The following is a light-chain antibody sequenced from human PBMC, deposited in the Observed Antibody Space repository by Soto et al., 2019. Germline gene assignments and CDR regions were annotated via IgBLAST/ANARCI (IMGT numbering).Light chain of an antibody. V-gene: IGKV3-15*01. J-gene: IGKJ1*01. Sequence: EIVMPQSPATLSVSPGESVTLSCRASLTMNNNIAWYQHKPGQAPRLLIFGASSSATGVPGRFSGSGFGTEFTLSISSLQSEDFAVYYCQQYNERPPWTFGQGTTVEMK. CDR1: LTMNNN. CDR2: GAS. CDR3: QQYNERPPWT.